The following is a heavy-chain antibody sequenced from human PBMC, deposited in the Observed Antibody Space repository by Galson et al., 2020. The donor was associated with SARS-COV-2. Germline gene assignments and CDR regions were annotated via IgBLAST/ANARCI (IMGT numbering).Heavy chain of an antibody. CDR2: LRSAGNNN. D-gene: IGHD3-10*01. J-gene: IGHJ4*02. CDR3: AKDYRCYGSTPYYFDY. V-gene: IGHV3-30*02. Sequence: GGSLRLSCPASGFTFSNSAMHWVRQPPGKGLEWVTLLRSAGNNNYYADPVTGRFTISRDNSRNTLYLQMNSLRAEDTAVYYCAKDYRCYGSTPYYFDYWGQGTLVTVSS. CDR1: GFTFSNSA.